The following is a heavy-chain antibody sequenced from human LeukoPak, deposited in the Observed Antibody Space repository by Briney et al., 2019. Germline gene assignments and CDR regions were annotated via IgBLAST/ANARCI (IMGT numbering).Heavy chain of an antibody. D-gene: IGHD2-15*01. J-gene: IGHJ4*02. CDR3: AKVGMYCSGGSCYSFIGY. Sequence: QPGRSLRLSCATSGFTFSIYGIHWVRQAPGKGLEWVAVASYDGSNKYYADSVKGRFTISRDKSKNTLYLQMSSLRAEDTAVYYCAKVGMYCSGGSCYSFIGYWGQGTLVTVSS. CDR1: GFTFSIYG. V-gene: IGHV3-30*18. CDR2: ASYDGSNK.